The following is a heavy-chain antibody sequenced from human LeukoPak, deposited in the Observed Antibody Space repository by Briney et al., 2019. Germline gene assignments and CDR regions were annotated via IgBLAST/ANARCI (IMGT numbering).Heavy chain of an antibody. D-gene: IGHD5-24*01. Sequence: QAGGSLRLSCAASGFTFSSYGMHWVRQAPGKGLEWEAVIWYDGSNKYYADSVKGRFTISRDNSKNTLYLQMNSLRAEDTAVYYCAKARDGYNYFFDYWGQGTLVTVSS. V-gene: IGHV3-33*06. CDR2: IWYDGSNK. J-gene: IGHJ4*02. CDR1: GFTFSSYG. CDR3: AKARDGYNYFFDY.